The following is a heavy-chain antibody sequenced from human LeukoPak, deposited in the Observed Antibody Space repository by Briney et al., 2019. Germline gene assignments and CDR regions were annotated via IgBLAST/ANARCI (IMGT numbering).Heavy chain of an antibody. CDR2: ISSSGSTI. V-gene: IGHV3-11*01. D-gene: IGHD6-19*01. J-gene: IGHJ4*02. Sequence: GGSLRLSCAASGLSFSDSYMSWIRQAPGKGLEWVSHISSSGSTIYYADSVKGRFTISRDNAKNSLYLQINSLKAEDTAVYYCAREWRGIAVAGPFDHWGQGTLVNVSS. CDR1: GLSFSDSY. CDR3: AREWRGIAVAGPFDH.